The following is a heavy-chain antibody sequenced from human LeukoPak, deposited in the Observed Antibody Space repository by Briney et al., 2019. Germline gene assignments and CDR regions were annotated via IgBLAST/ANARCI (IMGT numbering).Heavy chain of an antibody. V-gene: IGHV3-20*04. D-gene: IGHD4-23*01. CDR3: LTIVETPIDAFDI. CDR2: SNWNGDST. CDR1: GFTFYDYG. Sequence: GGSLRLSCAASGFTFYDYGMSWVRQAPGKGLEWVSGSNWNGDSTGYADSVKGRFTISIDDAKETLFLQMNSLTAEDTAVYYCLTIVETPIDAFDIWGQGAMVTVSS. J-gene: IGHJ3*02.